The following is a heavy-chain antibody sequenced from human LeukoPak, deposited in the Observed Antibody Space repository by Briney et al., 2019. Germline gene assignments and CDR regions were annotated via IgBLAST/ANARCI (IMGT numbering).Heavy chain of an antibody. CDR3: ARDRGITMVRGVPAAFDI. V-gene: IGHV1-69*13. D-gene: IGHD3-10*01. CDR2: IIPIFGTA. CDR1: GGTFSSYA. J-gene: IGHJ3*02. Sequence: GASVKVSCKASGGTFSSYAISWVRQAPGQGLEWMGGIIPIFGTANYAQKFQGRVTITADESTSTAYMELSSLRSEDTAVYYCARDRGITMVRGVPAAFDIWGQGTMVTVSS.